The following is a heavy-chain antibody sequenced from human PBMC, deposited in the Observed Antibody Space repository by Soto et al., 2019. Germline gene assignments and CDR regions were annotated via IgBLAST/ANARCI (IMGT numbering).Heavy chain of an antibody. CDR2: IWYDGSNK. Sequence: GGSLRLSCAASGFTFSSYGMHWVRQAPGKGLEWVAVIWYDGSNKYYADSVKGRFTISRDNSKNTLYLQMNSLRSEDTGVYYCARDKSHSGYDWGAFDIWGQGTMVTVSS. D-gene: IGHD5-12*01. V-gene: IGHV3-33*01. CDR3: ARDKSHSGYDWGAFDI. J-gene: IGHJ3*02. CDR1: GFTFSSYG.